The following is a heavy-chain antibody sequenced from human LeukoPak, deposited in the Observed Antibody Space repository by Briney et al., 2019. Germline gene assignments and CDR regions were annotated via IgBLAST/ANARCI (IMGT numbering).Heavy chain of an antibody. J-gene: IGHJ3*02. D-gene: IGHD4-23*01. CDR1: GFTFSSYA. V-gene: IGHV3-23*01. Sequence: GGSLRLSCAASGFTFSSYAMIWVRQAPGKGLEWVSGISGSGGSTFYADSVKGRFTISRDNSKNTLYLLINSLRAEDAAVYYCAKDGTTVVRGLFDKWGPGTMVTVSS. CDR2: ISGSGGST. CDR3: AKDGTTVVRGLFDK.